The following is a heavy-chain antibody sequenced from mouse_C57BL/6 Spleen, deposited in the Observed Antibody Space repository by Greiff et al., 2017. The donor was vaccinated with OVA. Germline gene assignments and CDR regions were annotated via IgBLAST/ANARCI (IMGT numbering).Heavy chain of an antibody. CDR2: ISDGGSYT. J-gene: IGHJ1*03. D-gene: IGHD2-5*01. V-gene: IGHV5-4*01. Sequence: EVHLVESGGGLVKPGGSLKLSCAASGFTFSSYAMSWVRQTPEKRLEWVATISDGGSYTYYPDNVKGRFTISRDNAKNNLYLQMSHLKSEDTAMYYCARYSNYWYFDVWGTGTTVTVSS. CDR1: GFTFSSYA. CDR3: ARYSNYWYFDV.